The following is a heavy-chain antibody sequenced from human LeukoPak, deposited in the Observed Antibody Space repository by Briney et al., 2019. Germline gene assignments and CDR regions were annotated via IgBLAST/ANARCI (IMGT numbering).Heavy chain of an antibody. CDR3: ARGRTFDN. V-gene: IGHV4-59*01. Sequence: PSETLSLTCTVSGSSISTYYWSWVRQPPGKGLEWIGYIYYSGSTNYNPSLKSRVTMLVDTSKNQFSLRLSSVTAADTAVYYCARGRTFDNWGQGTLVSVSS. CDR1: GSSISTYY. J-gene: IGHJ4*02. CDR2: IYYSGST.